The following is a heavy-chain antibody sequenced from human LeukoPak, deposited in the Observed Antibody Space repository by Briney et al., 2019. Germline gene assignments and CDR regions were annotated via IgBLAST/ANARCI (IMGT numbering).Heavy chain of an antibody. CDR2: INSDGSST. Sequence: PGGSLRLSCAASGFTFSSYEMDWVRQAPGKGLVWVSRINSDGSSTSYADSVKGRFTIPRDNAKNSLYLQMNSLRAEDTALYYCAKDMGTTMVGGRFDYWGQGTLVTVSS. CDR3: AKDMGTTMVGGRFDY. J-gene: IGHJ4*02. D-gene: IGHD5-18*01. V-gene: IGHV3-74*01. CDR1: GFTFSSYE.